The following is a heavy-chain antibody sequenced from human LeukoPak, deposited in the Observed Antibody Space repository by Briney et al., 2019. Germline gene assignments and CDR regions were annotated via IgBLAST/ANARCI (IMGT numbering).Heavy chain of an antibody. J-gene: IGHJ4*02. CDR1: GFSFSNYA. CDR3: ARQHTGWYVDY. D-gene: IGHD6-19*01. Sequence: PGGSLRLSCAASGFSFSNYAMSWVRQAPGKGLEWVSGVSASGASTYSEDSVKGRFIISRDNSKNTVFLQMNSLRAEETAVYYCARQHTGWYVDYWGQGILVTVSS. V-gene: IGHV3-23*01. CDR2: VSASGAST.